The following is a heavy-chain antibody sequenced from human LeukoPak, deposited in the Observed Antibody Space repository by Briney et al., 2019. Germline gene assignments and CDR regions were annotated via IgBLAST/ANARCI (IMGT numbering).Heavy chain of an antibody. CDR2: MNPNSGNT. J-gene: IGHJ4*02. CDR1: GYTFTSYD. Sequence: APVKVSCKASGYTFTSYDINWVRQATGQGLEWMGWMNPNSGNTGYAQKFQGRVTITRNTSISTAYMELSSLRSEDTAVYYCARGSGYDSSGYYPYWGQGTLVTVSS. CDR3: ARGSGYDSSGYYPY. D-gene: IGHD3-22*01. V-gene: IGHV1-8*03.